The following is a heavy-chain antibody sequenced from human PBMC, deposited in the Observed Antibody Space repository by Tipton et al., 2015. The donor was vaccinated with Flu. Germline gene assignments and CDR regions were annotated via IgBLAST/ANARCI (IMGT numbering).Heavy chain of an antibody. CDR3: AKDGIPYYYSGMDV. D-gene: IGHD1-1*01. J-gene: IGHJ6*02. CDR2: ISYDGSNK. CDR1: GFTFSSYG. V-gene: IGHV3-30*18. Sequence: SLRLSCAASGFTFSSYGMHWVRQAPGEGLEWVAVISYDGSNKYYADSVKGRFTISRDNSKNTLYLQMNSLRAEDTAVYYCAKDGIPYYYSGMDVWGQGTTVTVSS.